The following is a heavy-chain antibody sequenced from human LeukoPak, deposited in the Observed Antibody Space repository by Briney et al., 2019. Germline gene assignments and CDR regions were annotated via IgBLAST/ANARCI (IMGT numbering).Heavy chain of an antibody. J-gene: IGHJ3*02. CDR1: GFTFSSYG. CDR3: AKDRESLVPAAISAFDI. D-gene: IGHD2-2*01. V-gene: IGHV3-30*02. CDR2: IRYDGSNE. Sequence: GGSLRLSCAASGFTFSSYGMHWVRQAPGKGLEWVAFIRYDGSNEYYADSVKGRFTISRDNSKNTLYLQMNSLRAEDTAVYYCAKDRESLVPAAISAFDIWGQGTMVTVSS.